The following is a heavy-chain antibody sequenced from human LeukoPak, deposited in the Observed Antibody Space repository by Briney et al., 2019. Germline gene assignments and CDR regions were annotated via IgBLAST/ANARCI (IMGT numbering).Heavy chain of an antibody. CDR2: INPNSGGT. V-gene: IGHV1-2*02. Sequence: GASVKVSCKASGYTFTGYYMHWVRQAPGQGLEWMGWINPNSGGTNYAQKFQGRVTMTRDTSISTAFMELTSLTSDDAAVYYCARPVVMEALNVWAQGTMVIVSS. CDR3: ARPVVMEALNV. CDR1: GYTFTGYY. D-gene: IGHD3-22*01. J-gene: IGHJ3*01.